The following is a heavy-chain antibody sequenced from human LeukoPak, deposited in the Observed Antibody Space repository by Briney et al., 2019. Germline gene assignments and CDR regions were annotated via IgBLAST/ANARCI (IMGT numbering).Heavy chain of an antibody. V-gene: IGHV1-2*06. D-gene: IGHD5-18*01. CDR1: GYTFTDYY. J-gene: IGHJ6*02. CDR3: ARDAPHTAYGMDV. CDR2: FNPNSGGT. Sequence: ASVKVSCKASGYTFTDYYLHWVRQAPGQGLEWMGRFNPNSGGTNYAQKLQGRVTMTTDTSTSTAYMELRSLRSDDTAVYYCARDAPHTAYGMDVWGQGTTVTVSS.